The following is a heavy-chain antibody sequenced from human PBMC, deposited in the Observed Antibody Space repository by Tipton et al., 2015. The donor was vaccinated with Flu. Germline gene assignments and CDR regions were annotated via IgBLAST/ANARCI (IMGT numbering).Heavy chain of an antibody. Sequence: TLSLTCTVSGGSISSGSYFWGWIRQPAGEGLEWIGHISTSGSTNYNPSLKSRLTLSVDTSKNQFSLRLTSVTATDTALYYFARHERGVSTFPWGQGTLVTVSS. CDR3: ARHERGVSTFP. CDR1: GGSISSGSYF. V-gene: IGHV4-61*09. CDR2: ISTSGST. J-gene: IGHJ5*02. D-gene: IGHD5/OR15-5a*01.